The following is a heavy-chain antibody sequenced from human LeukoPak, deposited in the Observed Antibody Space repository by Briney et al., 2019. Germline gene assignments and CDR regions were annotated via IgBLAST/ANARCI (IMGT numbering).Heavy chain of an antibody. D-gene: IGHD3-10*01. CDR2: IIPIFGTA. J-gene: IGHJ2*01. CDR1: GYTFTSYA. Sequence: SVKVSCKASGYTFTSYAISWVRQAPGQGLEWMGGIIPIFGTANYAQKFQGRVTITADESTSTAYMELSSLRSEDTAVYYCARAQTYGHWYFDLWGRGTLVTVSS. V-gene: IGHV1-69*13. CDR3: ARAQTYGHWYFDL.